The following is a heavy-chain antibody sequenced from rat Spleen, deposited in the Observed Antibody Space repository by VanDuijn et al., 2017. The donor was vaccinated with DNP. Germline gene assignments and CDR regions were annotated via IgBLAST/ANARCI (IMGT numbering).Heavy chain of an antibody. CDR3: ASWAPIAPLSTSNY. CDR1: GFTFSDYN. V-gene: IGHV5-7*01. CDR2: ISYDGDFT. D-gene: IGHD1-2*01. Sequence: EVQVVESGGGLMQPGGSLKLSCAASGFTFSDYNLAWVRQAPKKGLEWVATISYDGDFTYYRDSVKGRFTISRDNAENTVYLQMSSLRSEDTATYYCASWAPIAPLSTSNYWGQGVMVTVSS. J-gene: IGHJ2*01.